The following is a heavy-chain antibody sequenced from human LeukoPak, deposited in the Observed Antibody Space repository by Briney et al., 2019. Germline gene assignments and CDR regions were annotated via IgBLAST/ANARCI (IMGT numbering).Heavy chain of an antibody. D-gene: IGHD3-10*01. Sequence: GGSLRLSCAASGFTFSNYWMQWVRHAPGKGLVWVSRINNEGSSTNYADSVKGRFTISRDNAKNTLYVQMNRRRVEDSGVKYDVRAKYGSGSCWCCFDPWGQGTLVTVSS. J-gene: IGHJ5*02. CDR2: INNEGSST. CDR3: VRAKYGSGSCWCCFDP. CDR1: GFTFSNYW. V-gene: IGHV3-74*01.